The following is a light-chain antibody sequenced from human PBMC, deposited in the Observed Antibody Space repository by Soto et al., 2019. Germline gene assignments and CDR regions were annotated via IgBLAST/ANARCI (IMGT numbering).Light chain of an antibody. CDR2: AAS. J-gene: IGKJ4*01. CDR1: QGISSY. CDR3: QQLNSYPADLT. V-gene: IGKV1-9*01. Sequence: DIQLTQSPSFLSASVGDRVTITCRASQGISSYLAWYQQKPGKAPKLLIYAASTLQSGVPSRFSGSGSGTEFTLTISSLQPEDFATYYCQQLNSYPADLTFGGGTKVEIK.